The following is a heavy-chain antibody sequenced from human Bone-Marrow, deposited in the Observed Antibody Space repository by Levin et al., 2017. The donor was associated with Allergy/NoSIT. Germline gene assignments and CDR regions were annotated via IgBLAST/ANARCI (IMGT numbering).Heavy chain of an antibody. V-gene: IGHV1-46*01. J-gene: IGHJ4*02. Sequence: GGSLKISCKASGYTFTSYYMHWVRQAPGQGLEWMGIINPSGGSTSYAQKFQGRVTMTRDTSTSTVYMELSSLRSEDTAVYYCARDPLGGVIVNFDYWGQGTLVTVSS. CDR1: GYTFTSYY. CDR3: ARDPLGGVIVNFDY. D-gene: IGHD3-16*02. CDR2: INPSGGST.